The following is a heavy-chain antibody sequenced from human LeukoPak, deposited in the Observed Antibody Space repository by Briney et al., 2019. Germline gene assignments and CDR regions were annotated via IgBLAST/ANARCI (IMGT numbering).Heavy chain of an antibody. D-gene: IGHD6-19*01. CDR3: AIIAVGGVDPFDS. CDR2: IIPLLGVR. V-gene: IGHV1-69*04. Sequence: SVKVSCKASGYTFTSYGISWVRQAPGQGLEWMGRIIPLLGVRSYAQKFQDRVTVSADKSTSTAYMELSSLRSEDSALYYCAIIAVGGVDPFDSWGQGTLVTVSS. CDR1: GYTFTSYG. J-gene: IGHJ4*02.